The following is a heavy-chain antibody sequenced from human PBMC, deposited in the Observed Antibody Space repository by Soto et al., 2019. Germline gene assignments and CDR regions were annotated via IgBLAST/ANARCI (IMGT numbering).Heavy chain of an antibody. V-gene: IGHV4-30-4*01. J-gene: IGHJ6*02. CDR2: IYYSGST. Sequence: SETLSLTCTVSGGSISSGDYYWSWIRQPPGKGLEWIGYIYYSGSTYYNPSLKSRVTISVDTSKNQFSLKLSSVTAADTAVYYCARGLDQWLSDYYYYGMDVWGQGTTVTVSS. CDR3: ARGLDQWLSDYYYYGMDV. D-gene: IGHD3-22*01. CDR1: GGSISSGDYY.